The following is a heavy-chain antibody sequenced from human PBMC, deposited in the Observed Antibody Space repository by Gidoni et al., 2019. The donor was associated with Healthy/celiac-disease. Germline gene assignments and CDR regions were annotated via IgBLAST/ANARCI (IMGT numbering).Heavy chain of an antibody. CDR3: ARAYYYDSSGLYFRTDY. Sequence: EVQLVESGGGLVKPGGSLRLSCAASGFTFSSYSMNWVRQAPGKGLEWVSSISSSSSYIYYADSVKGRFTISRDNAKNSLYLQMNSLRAEDTAVYYCARAYYYDSSGLYFRTDYWGQGTLVTVSS. CDR2: ISSSSSYI. D-gene: IGHD3-22*01. J-gene: IGHJ4*02. CDR1: GFTFSSYS. V-gene: IGHV3-21*01.